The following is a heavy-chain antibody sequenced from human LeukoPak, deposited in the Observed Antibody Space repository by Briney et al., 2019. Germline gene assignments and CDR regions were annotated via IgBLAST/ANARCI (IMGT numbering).Heavy chain of an antibody. CDR2: IIPIFGTA. V-gene: IGHV1-69*13. D-gene: IGHD2-2*01. CDR1: GGTFSSYA. Sequence: GASVKVSCKASGGTFSSYAISWVRQAPGQGLEWMGGIIPIFGTANCAQKFQGRVTITADESTSTAYMELSSLRSEDTAVYYCARVRESVVVTTAISRGDWFDPWGQGTLVTVSS. CDR3: ARVRESVVVTTAISRGDWFDP. J-gene: IGHJ5*02.